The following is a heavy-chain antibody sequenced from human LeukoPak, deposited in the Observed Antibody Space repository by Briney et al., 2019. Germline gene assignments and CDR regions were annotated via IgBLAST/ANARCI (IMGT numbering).Heavy chain of an antibody. Sequence: GGSLRLSCAAAGFTFSDYGMNWVRQAPGKGLEWVSGISGSGISTYYADSVKGRFTISRDNSKNTLYLQMNSLRVEDTAVYYCARGPYCSSTSCLYYFDYWGQGTLVTVSS. J-gene: IGHJ4*02. CDR3: ARGPYCSSTSCLYYFDY. V-gene: IGHV3-23*01. D-gene: IGHD2-2*01. CDR1: GFTFSDYG. CDR2: ISGSGIST.